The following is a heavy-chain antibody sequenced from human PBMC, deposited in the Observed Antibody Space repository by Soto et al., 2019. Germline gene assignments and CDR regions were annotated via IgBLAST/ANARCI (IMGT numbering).Heavy chain of an antibody. D-gene: IGHD3-3*01. CDR3: ARERITIFGVVIRGYYGMDV. CDR1: GYTFTSYG. CDR2: ISAYNGNT. V-gene: IGHV1-18*01. Sequence: ASVKVSCKASGYTFTSYGISWVRQAPGQGLEWVGWISAYNGNTNYAQKLQGRVTMTTDTSTSTAYMELRSLRSDDTAVYYRARERITIFGVVIRGYYGMDVWGQGTTVTVSS. J-gene: IGHJ6*02.